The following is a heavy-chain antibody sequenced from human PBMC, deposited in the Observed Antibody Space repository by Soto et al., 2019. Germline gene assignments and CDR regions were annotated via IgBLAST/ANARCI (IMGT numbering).Heavy chain of an antibody. V-gene: IGHV4-59*12. CDR2: IYYSGGT. Sequence: YYWSWFRHPPWQGLEWVGYIYYSGGTNYNPSLKSRVTISVDTSKNQFSLKLSSVTAADTAVYYCARESRSWYGSIWDYWGQGTLVTVSS. CDR1: YY. D-gene: IGHD6-13*01. J-gene: IGHJ4*02. CDR3: ARESRSWYGSIWDY.